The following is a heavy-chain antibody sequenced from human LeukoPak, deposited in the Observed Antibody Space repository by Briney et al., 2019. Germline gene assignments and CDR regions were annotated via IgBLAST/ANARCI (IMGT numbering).Heavy chain of an antibody. CDR2: IKQDGSEK. D-gene: IGHD3-3*01. CDR1: GFTFSHYW. V-gene: IGHV3-7*01. Sequence: GGSLRLSCAASGFTFSHYWMSWVRQAPGKGLEWVANIKQDGSEKYYVDSVKGRFTISRDNAKNSLYLQMNSLTVEDTAVYYCAREWIAFWSGDAEPRGWFDPWGQGTLVTVSS. J-gene: IGHJ5*02. CDR3: AREWIAFWSGDAEPRGWFDP.